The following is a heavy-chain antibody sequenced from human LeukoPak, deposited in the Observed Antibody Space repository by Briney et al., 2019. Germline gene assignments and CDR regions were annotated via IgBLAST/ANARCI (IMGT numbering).Heavy chain of an antibody. Sequence: GSLRLSCAASGFTFSAHYLDWVRQAPGKGLEWVSSISSSSSYIYYADSVKGRFTISRDNAKNSLYLQMNSLRAEDTAIYYCARQQDYYESSAYYLMQFDYWGQGTLVTVSS. D-gene: IGHD3-22*01. V-gene: IGHV3-21*01. CDR3: ARQQDYYESSAYYLMQFDY. CDR2: ISSSSSYI. CDR1: GFTFSAHY. J-gene: IGHJ4*02.